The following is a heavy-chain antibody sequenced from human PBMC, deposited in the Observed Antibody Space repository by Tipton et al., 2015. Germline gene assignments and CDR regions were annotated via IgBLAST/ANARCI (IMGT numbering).Heavy chain of an antibody. J-gene: IGHJ6*02. CDR1: GASISSAAYY. CDR3: ARSRTNIVVVPADYGMNV. D-gene: IGHD2-2*01. Sequence: TLSLTCTVSGASISSAAYYWSWIRQHPGKGLEWIGYIYYSGSTYYNPSLKSRVTLSLDTSERQFSLKLSSVTAADTAVYYCARSRTNIVVVPADYGMNVWGQGTTVTVSS. V-gene: IGHV4-31*03. CDR2: IYYSGST.